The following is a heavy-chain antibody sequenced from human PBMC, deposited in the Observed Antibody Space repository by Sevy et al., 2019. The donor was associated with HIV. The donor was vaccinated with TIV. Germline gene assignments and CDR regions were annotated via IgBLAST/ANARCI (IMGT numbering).Heavy chain of an antibody. V-gene: IGHV1-18*01. D-gene: IGHD3-22*01. CDR3: ARDRNNYGSSGYPKGFDV. J-gene: IGHJ6*02. CDR2: SSAYNGTT. Sequence: ASVKVSCKASGYTFTRYGITWVRQAPGQGLQWMGWSSAYNGTTNYAQKLQGRVTMTTDTSTSTAYMELRRLRSDDTAVYYCARDRNNYGSSGYPKGFDVWGQGTTVTVSS. CDR1: GYTFTRYG.